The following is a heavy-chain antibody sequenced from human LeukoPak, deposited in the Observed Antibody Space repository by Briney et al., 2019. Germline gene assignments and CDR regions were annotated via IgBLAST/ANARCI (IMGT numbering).Heavy chain of an antibody. CDR2: IKQDAGEK. V-gene: IGHV3-7*01. CDR1: GFIFSNYW. J-gene: IGHJ4*02. CDR3: ARDRNTDFWSGYYTNYFDY. Sequence: PGGSLRLSCAASGFIFSNYWMTWLRHAPGKGLEWVTTIKQDAGEKDYVDSVKARSTIARDNTKNTLALQMSSLRAEDTAVYYCARDRNTDFWSGYYTNYFDYWGQGTLVIVSS. D-gene: IGHD3-3*01.